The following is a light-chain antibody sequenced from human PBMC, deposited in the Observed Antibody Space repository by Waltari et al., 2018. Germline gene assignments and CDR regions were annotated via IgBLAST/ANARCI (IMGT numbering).Light chain of an antibody. Sequence: EIVLTQSPATLSLSPGERATLSCRARPIVSSYLAWYQQKPGQAPRLLIYDASNRATGIPARFSGSGSGTDFTLTISSLEPEDFAVYYCQQRSNWPALTFGGGTKVEIK. CDR1: PIVSSY. V-gene: IGKV3-11*01. J-gene: IGKJ4*01. CDR3: QQRSNWPALT. CDR2: DAS.